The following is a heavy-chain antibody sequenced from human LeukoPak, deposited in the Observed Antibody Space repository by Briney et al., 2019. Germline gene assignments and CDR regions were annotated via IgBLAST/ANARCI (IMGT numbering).Heavy chain of an antibody. CDR1: GYTFTSYA. CDR3: ARAVYSGYGVLFDY. V-gene: IGHV1-3*01. D-gene: IGHD5-12*01. J-gene: IGHJ4*02. Sequence: GASVKVSCQASGYTFTSYAMHWVRQSPGQRIEWMGWINAGNGNTKYSQKFQGRVTITRDTSASTAYMELSSLRSEDTAVYYCARAVYSGYGVLFDYWGQGTLVTVSS. CDR2: INAGNGNT.